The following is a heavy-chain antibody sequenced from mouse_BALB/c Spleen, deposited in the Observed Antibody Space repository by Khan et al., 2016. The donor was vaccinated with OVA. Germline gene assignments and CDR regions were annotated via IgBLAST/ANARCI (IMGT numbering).Heavy chain of an antibody. Sequence: VQLKESGAELVKSGATVKLSCTASGLNIKDTYMHWLKQWPEQGLEWLGSIDHPNGNAKYDPTFQGKATITAATSSNTAYLHLSSLTAEDTGGNYCARMARKWGQGTTLTGSA. CDR1: GLNIKDTY. CDR3: ARMARK. CDR2: IDHPNGNA. J-gene: IGHJ2*01. V-gene: IGHV14-3*02.